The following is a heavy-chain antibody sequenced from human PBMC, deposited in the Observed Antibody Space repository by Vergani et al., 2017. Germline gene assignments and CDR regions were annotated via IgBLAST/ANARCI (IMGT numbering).Heavy chain of an antibody. CDR2: IQFEGSNQ. V-gene: IGHV3-30*02. Sequence: QVQLVESGGGVVQRGGSLRLSCATSGFTLSNYDMQWIRQGPGKVLEFVAFIQFEGSNQYYADSVKGRFTLSRDFSKNTLYLQRNSLRTDDTATYYCAKHFRGWGIDYWGQGTQVIVSS. CDR3: AKHFRGWGIDY. CDR1: GFTLSNYD. D-gene: IGHD3-16*01. J-gene: IGHJ4*02.